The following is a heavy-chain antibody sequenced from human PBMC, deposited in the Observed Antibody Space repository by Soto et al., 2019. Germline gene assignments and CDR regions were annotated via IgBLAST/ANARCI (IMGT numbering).Heavy chain of an antibody. J-gene: IGHJ6*02. CDR2: ISYDGSNK. Sequence: GSLRLSCAASGFTFSSYAMHWVRQAPGKGLEWVAVISYDGSNKYYADSVKGRFTISRDNSKNTLYLQMNSLRAEDTAVYYCAKVVTLYYYYGMDVWGQGTTVTVSS. D-gene: IGHD5-18*01. CDR1: GFTFSSYA. V-gene: IGHV3-30-3*01. CDR3: AKVVTLYYYYGMDV.